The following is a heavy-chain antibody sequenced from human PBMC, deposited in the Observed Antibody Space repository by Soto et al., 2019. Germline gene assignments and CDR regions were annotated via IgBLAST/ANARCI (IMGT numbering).Heavy chain of an antibody. Sequence: GGSLRLSCAASGFTFSSYAMSWVRQAPGKGLEWVSAISGSGGSTYYADSVKGRFTISRDNSKNTLYLQMNSLRAEDTAVYYCAKEVPRTYYYDSSGGIEYFQHWGQGTLVTVSS. CDR2: ISGSGGST. D-gene: IGHD3-22*01. J-gene: IGHJ1*01. CDR3: AKEVPRTYYYDSSGGIEYFQH. CDR1: GFTFSSYA. V-gene: IGHV3-23*01.